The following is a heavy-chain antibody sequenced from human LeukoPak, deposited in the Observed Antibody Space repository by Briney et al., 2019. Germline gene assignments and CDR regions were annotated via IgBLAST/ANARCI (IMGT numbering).Heavy chain of an antibody. Sequence: GGSLRLSCAASGFIVSHNYMTWVRQAPGKGLEWISVIYVDGTTYYADSVKGRFTISRDQANNTLYLQMNTLRDEDTAVYYCARGPRYSFYWGQGTLVSSPQ. CDR1: GFIVSHNY. J-gene: IGHJ4*02. CDR2: IYVDGTT. CDR3: ARGPRYSFY. V-gene: IGHV3-53*01. D-gene: IGHD6-13*01.